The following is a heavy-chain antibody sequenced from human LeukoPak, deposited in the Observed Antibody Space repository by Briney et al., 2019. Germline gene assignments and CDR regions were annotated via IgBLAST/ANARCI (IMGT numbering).Heavy chain of an antibody. CDR2: IYPYDSDT. CDR3: ARHIGYSAWNPDY. J-gene: IGHJ4*02. CDR1: GYSFTRFW. Sequence: GQSLKFSCKASGYSFTRFWIGWVRQMPGKGLDWMGIIYPYDSDTRYSPSFQGQVTISADKSISTAYLQWSNLKASDTAMYYCARHIGYSAWNPDYWGQGTLVTVSS. D-gene: IGHD5-12*01. V-gene: IGHV5-51*01.